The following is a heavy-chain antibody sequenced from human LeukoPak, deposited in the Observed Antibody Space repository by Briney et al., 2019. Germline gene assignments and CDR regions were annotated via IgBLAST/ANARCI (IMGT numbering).Heavy chain of an antibody. CDR2: IYNSGST. D-gene: IGHD2-21*02. CDR3: ARGLKVLDY. V-gene: IGHV4-30-4*01. Sequence: TLSLTCTVSGGSISSGDYCWSWMRQPPGKGLEWIGYIYNSGSTYHNPSLKSRVTISVDTSKNQFSLKLSSVAAADTAVYYCARGLKVLDYWGQGTLVTVSS. CDR1: GGSISSGDYC. J-gene: IGHJ4*02.